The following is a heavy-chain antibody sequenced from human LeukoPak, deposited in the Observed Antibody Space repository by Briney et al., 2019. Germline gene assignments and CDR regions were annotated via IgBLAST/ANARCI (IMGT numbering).Heavy chain of an antibody. V-gene: IGHV3-11*01. CDR3: ARVGSTGWYYMDV. D-gene: IGHD6-19*01. CDR2: ISSSGSTI. Sequence: GGSLRLSCAASGFTFSDYYMSWIRQAPGKGLEWVSYISSSGSTIYYADSVKGRFTISRDNAKNSLYLQMNSLRAEDTALYHCARVGSTGWYYMDVWGKGTTVTIFS. J-gene: IGHJ6*03. CDR1: GFTFSDYY.